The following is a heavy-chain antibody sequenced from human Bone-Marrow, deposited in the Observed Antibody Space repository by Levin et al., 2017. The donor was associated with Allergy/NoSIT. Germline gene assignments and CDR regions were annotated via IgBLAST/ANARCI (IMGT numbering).Heavy chain of an antibody. Sequence: SETLSLTCAVYGGSFSGYYWSWIRQPPGKGLEWIGEINHSGSTNYNPSLKSRVTISVDTSKNQFSLKLSSVTAADTAVYYCARAKRGAAAGTGASNWFDPWGQGTLVTVSS. J-gene: IGHJ5*02. V-gene: IGHV4-34*01. CDR3: ARAKRGAAAGTGASNWFDP. CDR1: GGSFSGYY. D-gene: IGHD6-13*01. CDR2: INHSGST.